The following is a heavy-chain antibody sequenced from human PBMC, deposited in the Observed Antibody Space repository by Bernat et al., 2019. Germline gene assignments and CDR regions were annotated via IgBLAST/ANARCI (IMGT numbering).Heavy chain of an antibody. CDR2: ISSSSSYT. CDR3: AKPVYYHAVIAVAGTEGDY. V-gene: IGHV3-11*06. D-gene: IGHD6-19*01. J-gene: IGHJ4*02. Sequence: QVQLVESGGGLVKPGGSLRLSCAASGFTFSDYYMSWIRQAPGKGLDWVSYISSSSSYTNYADSVKGRFTISRDNSKNTLYLQMNSLRAEDTAVYYCAKPVYYHAVIAVAGTEGDYWGQGTMVTVSS. CDR1: GFTFSDYY.